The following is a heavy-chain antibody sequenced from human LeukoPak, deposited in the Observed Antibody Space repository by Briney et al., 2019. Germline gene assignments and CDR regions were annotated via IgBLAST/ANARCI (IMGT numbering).Heavy chain of an antibody. J-gene: IGHJ6*02. V-gene: IGHV3-7*01. CDR2: IKQDGSEK. D-gene: IGHD4-17*01. CDR1: GFTFSSYW. Sequence: GGSLRLSCAASGFTFSSYWMSWVRQAPGKGLEWVANIKQDGSEKYYVDSVKGRFTISRDNAKNSLYLQMNSLRAEDTAVYYCAGHDYGDYEPDYYYGMDVWGQGTTVTVSS. CDR3: AGHDYGDYEPDYYYGMDV.